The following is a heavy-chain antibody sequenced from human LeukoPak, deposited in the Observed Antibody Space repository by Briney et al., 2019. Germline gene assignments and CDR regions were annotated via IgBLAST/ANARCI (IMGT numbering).Heavy chain of an antibody. D-gene: IGHD5/OR15-5a*01. Sequence: PSETLSLTCAGYGGSFSNYYWSWIRQPPGKGLEWIGYIYYSGSTNYNPSLKSRVTISVDTSKNQFSLKLSSVTAADTAVYYCARDHLYHWFDPWGQGTLVTVSS. J-gene: IGHJ5*02. CDR1: GGSFSNYY. CDR2: IYYSGST. CDR3: ARDHLYHWFDP. V-gene: IGHV4-59*12.